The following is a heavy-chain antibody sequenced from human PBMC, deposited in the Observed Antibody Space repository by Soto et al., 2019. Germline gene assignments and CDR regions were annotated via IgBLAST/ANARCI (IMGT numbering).Heavy chain of an antibody. CDR1: GFTFSNYY. CDR3: ARTYVSATTGFDP. CDR2: ISGDGSNT. V-gene: IGHV3-74*01. Sequence: EVQLVESGGGLVQPGGSLRLSCAASGFTFSNYYMHWVRQAPGEGLVWVSRISGDGSNTNYADSVKGRFTISRDNAKNTLYLQMNSLRAEDTAVYYCARTYVSATTGFDPWGQGTPVTVSS. J-gene: IGHJ5*02. D-gene: IGHD1-20*01.